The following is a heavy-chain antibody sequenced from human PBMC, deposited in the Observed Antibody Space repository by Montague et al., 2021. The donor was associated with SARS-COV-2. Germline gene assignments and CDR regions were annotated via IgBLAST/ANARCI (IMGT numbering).Heavy chain of an antibody. J-gene: IGHJ4*02. Sequence: SETLSLTCTVSGGSISNYYWSWIRQPAGKGLEWIGRIYDSGNTNYNPSLKSRVTMSVDTSKDQFSLQLSSVTAADTAVYYCARRGSGRSDLAYWGQGTLVTVSS. CDR2: IYDSGNT. D-gene: IGHD1-26*01. V-gene: IGHV4-4*07. CDR3: ARRGSGRSDLAY. CDR1: GGSISNYY.